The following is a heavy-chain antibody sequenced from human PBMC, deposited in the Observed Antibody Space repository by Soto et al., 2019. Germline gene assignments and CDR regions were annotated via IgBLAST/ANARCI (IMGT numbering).Heavy chain of an antibody. D-gene: IGHD3-3*01. CDR3: AKSGFTIFGVVPPYYYYGMDV. Sequence: AGGSLRLSCAASGFTFSSYAMSWVRQAPGKGLEWVSAISGSGGSTYYADSVKGRFTISRDNSKNTLYLQMNSLRAEDTAVYYCAKSGFTIFGVVPPYYYYGMDVWGQGTTVTVSS. J-gene: IGHJ6*02. CDR1: GFTFSSYA. V-gene: IGHV3-23*01. CDR2: ISGSGGST.